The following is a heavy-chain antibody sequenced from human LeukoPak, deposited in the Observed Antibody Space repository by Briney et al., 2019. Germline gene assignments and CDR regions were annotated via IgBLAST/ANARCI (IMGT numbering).Heavy chain of an antibody. CDR1: GVSVSGYY. D-gene: IGHD2-15*01. V-gene: IGHV4-59*02. J-gene: IGHJ6*02. Sequence: SETLSLTCTVSGVSVSGYYWSWIRQPPGKGLECIGYIYYSGSTNYNPSLKSRVTISVDTSKNQFSLKLSSVTAADTAVYYCARDGYCSGGSCYDYYYGMDVWGQGTTVTVSS. CDR3: ARDGYCSGGSCYDYYYGMDV. CDR2: IYYSGST.